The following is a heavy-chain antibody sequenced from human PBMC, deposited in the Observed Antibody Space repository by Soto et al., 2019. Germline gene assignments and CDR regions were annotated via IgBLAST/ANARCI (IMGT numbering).Heavy chain of an antibody. CDR3: VRDKEVGAHFFDS. CDR1: GFTFRSFD. V-gene: IGHV3-13*01. D-gene: IGHD2-15*01. Sequence: EVQLVESGGGLVQPGGSLRLTCAASGFTFRSFDFHWVRQAPGKGLEWVATIGTIGYTYYPVSVKGRFTVSREIANSSVSLQMDSLRVGETAVYLCVRDKEVGAHFFDSLGQGPPVTVSS. CDR2: IGTIGYT. J-gene: IGHJ4*02.